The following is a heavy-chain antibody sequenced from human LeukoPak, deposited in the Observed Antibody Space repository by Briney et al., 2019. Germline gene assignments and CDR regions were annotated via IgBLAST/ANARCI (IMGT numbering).Heavy chain of an antibody. CDR2: IYPGDSDT. Sequence: GESLKISCKASGYSFTTYWIAWVRHMPGKGLEWMGIIYPGDSDTRYSPSFQGQVTISADTSISTAYLQWSSLEASDTAMYYCARRSSSYPPYYFDYWGQGTLVTVSS. CDR1: GYSFTTYW. CDR3: ARRSSSYPPYYFDY. V-gene: IGHV5-51*01. D-gene: IGHD6-6*01. J-gene: IGHJ4*02.